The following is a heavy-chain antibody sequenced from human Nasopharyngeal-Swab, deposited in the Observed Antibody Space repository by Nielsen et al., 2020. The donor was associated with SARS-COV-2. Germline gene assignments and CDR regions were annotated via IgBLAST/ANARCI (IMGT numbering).Heavy chain of an antibody. D-gene: IGHD3-9*01. CDR3: ARIPYYDILTGYRDHYYYYGMDV. J-gene: IGHJ6*02. CDR2: IDWDDDK. Sequence: SGPTLVKPTQTLTLTCTFSGFSLSTSGVCVSWIRQPPGKALEWLALIDWDDDKYYSTSLKTRLTISKDTSKNQVVLTITNMDPVDTATYYCARIPYYDILTGYRDHYYYYGMDVWGQGTTVTVSS. V-gene: IGHV2-70*01. CDR1: GFSLSTSGVC.